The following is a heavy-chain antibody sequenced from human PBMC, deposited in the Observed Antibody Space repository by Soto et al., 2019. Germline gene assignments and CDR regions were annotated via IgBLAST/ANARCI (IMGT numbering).Heavy chain of an antibody. CDR1: GYTFTSYY. CDR3: ARHRGDFWSGYLFDYYYYYGMDV. J-gene: IGHJ6*02. CDR2: INPSGGST. D-gene: IGHD3-3*01. Sequence: ASVKVSCKASGYTFTSYYMHWVRQAPGQGLEWMGIINPSGGSTSYAQKFQGRVTMTRDTSTSTVYMELSSLRSEDTAVYYCARHRGDFWSGYLFDYYYYYGMDVWGQGTTLTVSS. V-gene: IGHV1-46*01.